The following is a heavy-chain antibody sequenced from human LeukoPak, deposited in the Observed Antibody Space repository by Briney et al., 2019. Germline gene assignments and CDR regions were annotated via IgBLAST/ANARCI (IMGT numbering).Heavy chain of an antibody. J-gene: IGHJ4*02. CDR1: GFNVSSSY. V-gene: IGHV3-66*02. Sequence: GGSLRLSCAASGFNVSSSYMSWVRQAPGKGLEWVSVIYSGGSTYYADSVKGRFTISRDNSKNTLYLQMNSLRAEDTAGYYCARVNGYCSSTSCSDYFDYWGQGTLVTVSS. D-gene: IGHD2-2*01. CDR3: ARVNGYCSSTSCSDYFDY. CDR2: IYSGGST.